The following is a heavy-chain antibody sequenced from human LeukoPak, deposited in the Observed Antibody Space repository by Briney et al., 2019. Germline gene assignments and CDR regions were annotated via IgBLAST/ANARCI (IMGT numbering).Heavy chain of an antibody. CDR1: GFTFNTHG. V-gene: IGHV3-33*06. J-gene: IGHJ4*02. CDR3: AKDTAIQFLEPAF. Sequence: GGSLRLSCAASGFTFNTHGMHWVRQAPGKGLEWLAAIWFDGSVKHYSDAVKGRFTISRDNSLNTLYLQMNSLRVEDTAIYYCAKDTAIQFLEPAFWGQGTLVTVS. CDR2: IWFDGSVK. D-gene: IGHD3-3*01.